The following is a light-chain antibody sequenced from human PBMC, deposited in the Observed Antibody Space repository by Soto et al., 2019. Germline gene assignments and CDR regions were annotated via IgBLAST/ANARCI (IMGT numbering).Light chain of an antibody. CDR1: QSVSSSY. CDR2: GAS. Sequence: GLTQSAVAVSLSTGERATLSCRASQSVSSSYLAWYQQKPGQAPRLLIYGASSRATGIPDRFSGSGSGTDFTLTISRLEHEDFAVYYCQQYGSSRWTLGQGPNVDTK. V-gene: IGKV3-20*01. J-gene: IGKJ1*01. CDR3: QQYGSSRWT.